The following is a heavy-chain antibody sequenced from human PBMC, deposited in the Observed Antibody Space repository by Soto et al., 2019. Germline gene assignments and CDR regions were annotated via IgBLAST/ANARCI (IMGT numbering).Heavy chain of an antibody. Sequence: AASVKVSCKASGGTFSSYAISWVRQAPGQGLEWMGGIIPIFGTANYAQKFQGRVTITADESTSTAYMELSSLRSEDTAVYYCARNGAIFGVVVLHYYYYYGMDVWGQGTTVTVSS. CDR3: ARNGAIFGVVVLHYYYYYGMDV. CDR2: IIPIFGTA. J-gene: IGHJ6*02. V-gene: IGHV1-69*13. CDR1: GGTFSSYA. D-gene: IGHD3-3*01.